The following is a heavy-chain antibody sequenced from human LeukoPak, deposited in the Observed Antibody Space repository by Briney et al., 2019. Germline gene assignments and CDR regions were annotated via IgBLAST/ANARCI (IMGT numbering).Heavy chain of an antibody. V-gene: IGHV5-51*01. CDR1: GYSFTSYW. J-gene: IGHJ4*02. Sequence: GESLKISCKGSGYSFTSYWIGWVRQMPGKGLEWMGIIYPGDSDTTYSPSFQGQVTLSADKFISTAYLQWSSLKASDTAMYYCARPSGYSSGWYSTDYWGQGTLVTVSS. CDR2: IYPGDSDT. D-gene: IGHD6-19*01. CDR3: ARPSGYSSGWYSTDY.